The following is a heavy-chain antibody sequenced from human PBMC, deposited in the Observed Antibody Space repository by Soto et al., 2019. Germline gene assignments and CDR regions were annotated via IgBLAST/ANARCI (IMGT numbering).Heavy chain of an antibody. J-gene: IGHJ4*02. CDR3: ARRRGHYYDSSGYYFGYYFDY. CDR2: ISYDGSNK. CDR1: GFTFSSYG. V-gene: IGHV3-30*03. Sequence: GGSLRLSCAASGFTFSSYGMHWVRQAPGKGLEWVAVISYDGSNKYYADSVKGRFTISRDNSKNTLYLQMNSLRAEDTAVYYCARRRGHYYDSSGYYFGYYFDYWGQGTLVTVSS. D-gene: IGHD3-22*01.